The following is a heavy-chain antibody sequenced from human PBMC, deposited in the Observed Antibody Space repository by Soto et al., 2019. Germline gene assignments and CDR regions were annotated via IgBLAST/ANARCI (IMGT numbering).Heavy chain of an antibody. D-gene: IGHD6-19*01. CDR2: IKHDGSEK. J-gene: IGHJ4*02. V-gene: IGHV3-7*04. CDR3: AREFSSAWYGRLDS. CDR1: GFTFSTYW. Sequence: GGSLRLSCAASGFTFSTYWMSWVRQAPGKGLEWVAIIKHDGSEKYSVDSVKGRFTISRDNAKNSLYLQMNSLRAEDTAVYYCAREFSSAWYGRLDSWGQGTLVTVSS.